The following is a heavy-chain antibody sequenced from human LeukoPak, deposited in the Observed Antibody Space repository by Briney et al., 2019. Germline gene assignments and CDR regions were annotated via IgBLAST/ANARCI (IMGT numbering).Heavy chain of an antibody. CDR3: ATASRDGYNDAFDI. J-gene: IGHJ3*02. V-gene: IGHV1-3*01. CDR2: INAGNGNT. D-gene: IGHD5-24*01. Sequence: ASVKVSCKASGYTFTSYAMHWVRQAPGQRLEWMGWINAGNGNTKYSQKFQGRVTITRDTSASTAYMELSSLRSEDTAVYYCATASRDGYNDAFDIWGQGTMVTVSS. CDR1: GYTFTSYA.